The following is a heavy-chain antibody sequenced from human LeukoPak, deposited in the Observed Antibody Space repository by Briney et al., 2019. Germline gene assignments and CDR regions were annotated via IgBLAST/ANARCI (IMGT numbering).Heavy chain of an antibody. CDR2: IYYSGST. Sequence: PSETLSLTCTVSGGSISSYYWSWIRQPPGKGLEWIGYIYYSGSTNYNPSLKSRVTISVDTSKNQFSLKLSSVTAADTAVYYCARPRGYSGYDSDYYGMDVWGQGTTVTVSS. D-gene: IGHD5-12*01. V-gene: IGHV4-59*08. J-gene: IGHJ6*02. CDR1: GGSISSYY. CDR3: ARPRGYSGYDSDYYGMDV.